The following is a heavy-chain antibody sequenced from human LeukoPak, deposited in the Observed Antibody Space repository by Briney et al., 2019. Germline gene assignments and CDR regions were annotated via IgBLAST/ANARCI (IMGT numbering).Heavy chain of an antibody. V-gene: IGHV4-39*07. CDR2: IYYSGST. CDR3: ARVHHRGSYPAGFDY. CDR1: GGSISSSSYY. J-gene: IGHJ4*02. Sequence: SETLSLTCTVSGGSISSSSYYWGWIRQPPGKGLEWIGSIYYSGSTTYNPSLKSRVTISVDTSKNQFSLKVSSVTAADTAVYYCARVHHRGSYPAGFDYWGQGTWSPSPQ. D-gene: IGHD1-26*01.